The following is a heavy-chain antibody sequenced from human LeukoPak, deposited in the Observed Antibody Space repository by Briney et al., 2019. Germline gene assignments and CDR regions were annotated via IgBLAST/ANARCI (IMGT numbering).Heavy chain of an antibody. CDR1: GGSVSSGSYY. D-gene: IGHD3-16*02. J-gene: IGHJ4*02. CDR3: ARGPNYVWGSYRYFDY. CDR2: IYYSGST. Sequence: KPSETLSLTCTVSGGSVSSGSYYWSWIRQPPGKGLEWIGYIYYSGSTNYNPSLKSRVTISVDTSKNQFSLKLSSVTAADTAVYYCARGPNYVWGSYRYFDYWGQGTLVTVSS. V-gene: IGHV4-61*01.